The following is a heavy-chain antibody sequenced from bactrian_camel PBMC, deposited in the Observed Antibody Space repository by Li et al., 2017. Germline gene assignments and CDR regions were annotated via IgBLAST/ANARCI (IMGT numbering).Heavy chain of an antibody. CDR3: AARGGAWYLRDRGNQADFGY. CDR1: GYTGSRQC. V-gene: IGHV3S10*01. J-gene: IGHJ6*01. CDR2: ILSDGTI. D-gene: IGHD2*01. Sequence: DVQLVESGGGSFQAGGSLRLSCAVSGYTGSRQCIAWFRQAPGKEREMISHILSDGTIYYHKSVKGRFTISGDHAKNTVFLQMNSLKPEDTAVYYCAARGGAWYLRDRGNQADFGYRGQGTQVTVS.